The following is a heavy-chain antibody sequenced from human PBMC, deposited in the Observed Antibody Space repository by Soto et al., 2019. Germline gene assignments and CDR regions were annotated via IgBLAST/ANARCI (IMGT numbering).Heavy chain of an antibody. CDR1: GFTFRNYA. Sequence: EVQLVESGGRVAQPGGSLRLSCAASGFTFRNYAMSWVRQAPGKGLEWVAGISNSGAGTYYADSVKGRFTISRDNSRNVLSLQMNSLRAEDTAVYYCAKDRMIVDPLGFDSWGRGTLVTVSA. D-gene: IGHD3-22*01. CDR2: ISNSGAGT. V-gene: IGHV3-23*04. CDR3: AKDRMIVDPLGFDS. J-gene: IGHJ3*01.